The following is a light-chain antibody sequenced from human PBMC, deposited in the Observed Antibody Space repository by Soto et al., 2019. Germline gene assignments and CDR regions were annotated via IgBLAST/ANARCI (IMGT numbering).Light chain of an antibody. CDR1: QGISDN. V-gene: IGKV1-39*01. CDR3: QQTYSFPWT. CDR2: TAS. Sequence: DIQMTQSPSSLSASVGDRVTISCRASQGISDNLSWFQQKPGEAPKLLITTASTLQSGVPIRFSGAGSRTHFSLTISGLQPEDSATYYCQQTYSFPWTFGQGTRVDIK. J-gene: IGKJ1*01.